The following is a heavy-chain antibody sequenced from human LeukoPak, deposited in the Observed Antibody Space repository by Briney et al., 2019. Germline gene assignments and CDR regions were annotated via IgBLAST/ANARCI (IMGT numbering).Heavy chain of an antibody. V-gene: IGHV3-23*01. CDR1: GFTFSSYA. CDR3: AKEIQLGVRPGPKPFDY. J-gene: IGHJ4*02. Sequence: GGSLRLSCAASGFTFSSYAMSWVRQAPGKGLEWVSAISGSGGSTYYADSVKGRFTISRDNSKNTLYLQMNSLRAEDTAVYYCAKEIQLGVRPGPKPFDYWGQGTLVTVSS. CDR2: ISGSGGST. D-gene: IGHD5-18*01.